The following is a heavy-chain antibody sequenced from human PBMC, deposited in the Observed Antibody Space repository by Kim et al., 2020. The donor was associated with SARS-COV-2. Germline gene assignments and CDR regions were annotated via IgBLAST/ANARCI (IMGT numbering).Heavy chain of an antibody. Sequence: NYNPSLKRRVTKSVDTAKNQFALKLSAVTAADTAVYYCARGEFTTAYFDYWGQGTLVTVSS. CDR3: ARGEFTTAYFDY. J-gene: IGHJ4*02. D-gene: IGHD5-18*01. V-gene: IGHV4-34*01.